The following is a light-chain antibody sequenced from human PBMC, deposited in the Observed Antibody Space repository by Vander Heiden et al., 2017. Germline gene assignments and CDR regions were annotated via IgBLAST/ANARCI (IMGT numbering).Light chain of an antibody. CDR1: QRVSSIY. Sequence: EIVLTQSPGTLSLSPGERATLSCRASQRVSSIYLACYQQKPGQAPRRLIDGAISRATGIPDRCSGSGSGTDFTLTSSRLEPEDFAVYYCQHYGSSLWTFGQGTKVEIK. CDR2: GAI. J-gene: IGKJ1*01. CDR3: QHYGSSLWT. V-gene: IGKV3-20*01.